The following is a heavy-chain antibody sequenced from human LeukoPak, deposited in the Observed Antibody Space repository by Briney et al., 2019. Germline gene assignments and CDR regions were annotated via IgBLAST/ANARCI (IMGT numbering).Heavy chain of an antibody. V-gene: IGHV1-8*02. D-gene: IGHD4-17*01. J-gene: IGHJ4*02. Sequence: GASVKVSCKASGYTFTSYDINWVRQATGQGLEWMGWMNPNSGNTGYAQKFQGRVTMTTDTSTSTAYMELRSLRSDDTAVYYCARDTAGYWGQGTLVTVSS. CDR1: GYTFTSYD. CDR3: ARDTAGY. CDR2: MNPNSGNT.